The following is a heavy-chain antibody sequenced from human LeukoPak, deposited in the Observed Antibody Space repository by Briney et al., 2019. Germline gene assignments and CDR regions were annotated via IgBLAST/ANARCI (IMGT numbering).Heavy chain of an antibody. CDR2: MGSSSSSI. V-gene: IGHV3-21*01. CDR3: ARLRGWYFDY. D-gene: IGHD6-19*01. Sequence: PGGSLRLSCAASGFXFSSWTITWVRQAPGKGLEWVPSMGSSSSSIYYADSVKGRFTISRDNAKNSLYLQMNSLRAEDTAVYYCARLRGWYFDYWSQGTLVTVSS. CDR1: GFXFSSWT. J-gene: IGHJ4*02.